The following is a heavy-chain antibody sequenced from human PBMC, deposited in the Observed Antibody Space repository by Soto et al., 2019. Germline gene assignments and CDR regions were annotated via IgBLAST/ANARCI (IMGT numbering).Heavy chain of an antibody. J-gene: IGHJ5*02. CDR2: IYYSGST. D-gene: IGHD3-9*01. V-gene: IGHV4-30-4*01. CDR1: GGSISSGDYY. CDR3: AREGSGYDILTGSNWFDP. Sequence: SETLSLTCTVSGGSISSGDYYWSWIRQPPGKGLEWIGYIYYSGSTYYNPSLKGRVTISVDTSKNQFSLKLSSVTAADTAVYYCAREGSGYDILTGSNWFDPWGQGTLVTVSS.